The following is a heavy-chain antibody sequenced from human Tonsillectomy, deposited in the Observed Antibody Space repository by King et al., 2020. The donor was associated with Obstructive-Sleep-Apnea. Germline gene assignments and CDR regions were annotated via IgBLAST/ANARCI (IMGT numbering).Heavy chain of an antibody. Sequence: EVQLVQSGGGLVQPGRSLRLSCAASGFTFDDYAMHWVRQAPGKGLEWVSGISWNSGTTCYADSVKGRFTISRDNAKKSLYLQMNSLRTEDTALYYCTKGLDPWGQGTLVTVSS. J-gene: IGHJ5*02. V-gene: IGHV3-9*01. CDR2: ISWNSGTT. CDR3: TKGLDP. CDR1: GFTFDDYA.